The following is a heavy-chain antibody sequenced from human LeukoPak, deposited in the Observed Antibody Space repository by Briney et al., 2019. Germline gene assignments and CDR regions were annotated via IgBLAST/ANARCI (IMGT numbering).Heavy chain of an antibody. CDR2: INPNSGGT. CDR3: ARSDGPYYYGSGSYKPNDY. CDR1: GYTFTGYY. Sequence: ASVKVSCKASGYTFTGYYMQWVRQAPGQGLEWMGWINPNSGGTNYAQKFQGRVTMTRDTSISTAYMELSRLRSDDTAVYYCARSDGPYYYGSGSYKPNDYWGQGTLVTVSS. J-gene: IGHJ4*02. D-gene: IGHD3-10*01. V-gene: IGHV1-2*02.